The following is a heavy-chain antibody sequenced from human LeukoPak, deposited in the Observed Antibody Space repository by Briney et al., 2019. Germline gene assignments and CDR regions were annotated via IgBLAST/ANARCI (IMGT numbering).Heavy chain of an antibody. Sequence: GASVKVSCKASGYTFTGYYMHWVRQAPGQGLEWMGWINPNSGGTNYAQKFQGRVTMTEDTSTDTAYMELSSLRSEDTAVYYCFTDYYYGSGSYKWRGRDFDYWGQGTLVTVSS. V-gene: IGHV1-2*02. J-gene: IGHJ4*02. CDR1: GYTFTGYY. D-gene: IGHD3-10*01. CDR2: INPNSGGT. CDR3: FTDYYYGSGSYKWRGRDFDY.